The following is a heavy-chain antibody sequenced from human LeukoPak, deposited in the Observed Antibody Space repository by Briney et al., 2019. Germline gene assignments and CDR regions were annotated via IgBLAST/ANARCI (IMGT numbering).Heavy chain of an antibody. CDR1: GFTFSNYW. J-gene: IGHJ4*02. CDR3: ARVQGSSGPGIFDY. Sequence: GGSLRLSCAASGFTFSNYWMSWVRQAPGKGLEWVANIKQDGSDKYYVDSVKDRFTISRDNAKISLYLQMNSLRAEDTAVYYCARVQGSSGPGIFDYWGQGTLVTVSS. CDR2: IKQDGSDK. D-gene: IGHD6-19*01. V-gene: IGHV3-7*01.